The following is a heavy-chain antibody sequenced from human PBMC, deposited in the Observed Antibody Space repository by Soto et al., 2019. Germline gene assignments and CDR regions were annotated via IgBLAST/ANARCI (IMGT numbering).Heavy chain of an antibody. J-gene: IGHJ4*02. Sequence: QVQLQESGPGLVKPSETLSLTCTVSGGSISSYYWSWIRQPPGKGLEWIGYIYYNGSTNYNPSLNSRVTISVDTSKNQFSLKLNSMTAADTAVYYCARHNYGSGSTYFDYWGQGTLVTVSS. CDR1: GGSISSYY. CDR2: IYYNGST. V-gene: IGHV4-59*08. D-gene: IGHD3-10*01. CDR3: ARHNYGSGSTYFDY.